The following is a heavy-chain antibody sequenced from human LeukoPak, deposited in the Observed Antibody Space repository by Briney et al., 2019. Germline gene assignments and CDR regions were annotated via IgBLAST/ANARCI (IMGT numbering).Heavy chain of an antibody. V-gene: IGHV1-69*04. CDR3: ARDEFQSWHFDY. CDR1: GGTFSSYA. J-gene: IGHJ4*02. D-gene: IGHD3-10*01. Sequence: GASVKVSCKASGGTFSSYAISWVRQAPGQGLEWMGRIIPILGIANYAQKFQGRVTITADKSTSTAYMELSSLRSEDTAVYYCARDEFQSWHFDYWGQGTLVTVSS. CDR2: IIPILGIA.